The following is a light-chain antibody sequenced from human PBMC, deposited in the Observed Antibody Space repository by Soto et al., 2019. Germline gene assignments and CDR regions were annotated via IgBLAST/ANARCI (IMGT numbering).Light chain of an antibody. CDR3: QQSYSTPPGT. CDR1: QSISSY. CDR2: AAS. J-gene: IGKJ3*01. V-gene: IGKV1-39*01. Sequence: DIQMTQSPSSLSASVGDRVTITCRASQSISSYLNWYQQKPGKAPKLLIYAASSLQSGVPSRFSGSGSGTDFTLTISSLQPEDFATYYFQQSYSTPPGTFGPGTKVDIK.